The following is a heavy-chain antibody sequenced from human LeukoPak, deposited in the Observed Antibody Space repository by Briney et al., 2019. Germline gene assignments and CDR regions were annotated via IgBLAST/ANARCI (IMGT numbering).Heavy chain of an antibody. CDR3: ASVHTIAFDI. CDR1: GFTFSSYG. V-gene: IGHV3-30*03. Sequence: GGSLRLSCAASGFTFSSYGMHWVRQAPGKGLECVAVISYDGSNKYYADSVKGRFTISRDNSKNTLYLQMNSLRAEDTAVYYCASVHTIAFDIWGQGTMVTVSS. J-gene: IGHJ3*02. D-gene: IGHD3-3*01. CDR2: ISYDGSNK.